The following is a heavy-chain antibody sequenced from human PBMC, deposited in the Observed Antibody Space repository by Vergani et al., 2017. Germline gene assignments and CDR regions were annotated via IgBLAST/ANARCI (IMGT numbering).Heavy chain of an antibody. CDR3: AKGDVAMVSRNSYYYGMDV. J-gene: IGHJ6*02. V-gene: IGHV3-30*02. Sequence: QVRLVESGGGVVQPGGSLRLSCAASGFTFSSFGLHWVRQAPGKGLEWVAFTQYDGNSKYYLHSVEGRFTISRDNSENTLFLQMNNLRPEDTAGYYCAKGDVAMVSRNSYYYGMDVWGQGTTVTVFS. D-gene: IGHD5-18*01. CDR2: TQYDGNSK. CDR1: GFTFSSFG.